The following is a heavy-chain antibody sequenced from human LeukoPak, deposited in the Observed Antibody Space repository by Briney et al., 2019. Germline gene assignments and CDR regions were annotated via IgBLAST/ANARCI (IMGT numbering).Heavy chain of an antibody. J-gene: IGHJ4*02. CDR1: GYTFTGYY. CDR2: INPSGGST. Sequence: GASVKLSCKASGYTFTGYYMHWVRQAPGQGLEWMGIINPSGGSTSHAQKFQGRVTMTRDMSTSTVYMELSSLRSEDTAVYYCASFSSRRGGDYWGQGTPVTVSS. CDR3: ASFSSRRGGDY. V-gene: IGHV1-46*01. D-gene: IGHD6-13*01.